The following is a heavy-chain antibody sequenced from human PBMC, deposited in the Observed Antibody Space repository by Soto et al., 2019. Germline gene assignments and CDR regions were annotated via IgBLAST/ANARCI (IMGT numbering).Heavy chain of an antibody. CDR2: IIPLFGTA. D-gene: IGHD1-26*01. CDR1: GGAFSRYA. V-gene: IGHV1-69*13. J-gene: IGHJ4*02. Sequence: SVKVSCKASGGAFSRYAINWVRQAPGHGLEWMGGIIPLFGTAKYAQKFQDRVTITADESTSTAHMELRSLRSEDTAVYYCARDRRELPKDYYFDYWGQGTLVTVSS. CDR3: ARDRRELPKDYYFDY.